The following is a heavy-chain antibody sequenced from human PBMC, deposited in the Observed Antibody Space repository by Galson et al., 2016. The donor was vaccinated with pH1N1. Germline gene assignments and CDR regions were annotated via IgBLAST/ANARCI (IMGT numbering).Heavy chain of an antibody. Sequence: ETLSLTCAVHGGSFSGYYWSWIRQPPGKGLEWIGEIDHSGSANYNPSLKSRVTMSVDTSKNHFSLNLNFVTAADTAVYYCASGYYNFWSGYSRPSWFDPWGQGTLVTVSS. J-gene: IGHJ5*02. D-gene: IGHD3-3*01. CDR3: ASGYYNFWSGYSRPSWFDP. CDR1: GGSFSGYY. CDR2: IDHSGSA. V-gene: IGHV4-34*01.